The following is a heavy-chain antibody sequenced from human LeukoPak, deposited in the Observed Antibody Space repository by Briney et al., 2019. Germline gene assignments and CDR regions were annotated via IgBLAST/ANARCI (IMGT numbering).Heavy chain of an antibody. CDR1: GDSVSSNSAA. Sequence: SQTLSLTCAISGDSVSSNSAAWNWLRQSPSRGLEWLGRTYYRSKWYNDYAVSVKSRITINPDTSKNQFSLQLNSVTPEDTAVYYCARDRIVGATLYYYYGMDVWGQGTLVTVSS. D-gene: IGHD1-26*01. V-gene: IGHV6-1*01. J-gene: IGHJ6*02. CDR2: TYYRSKWYN. CDR3: ARDRIVGATLYYYYGMDV.